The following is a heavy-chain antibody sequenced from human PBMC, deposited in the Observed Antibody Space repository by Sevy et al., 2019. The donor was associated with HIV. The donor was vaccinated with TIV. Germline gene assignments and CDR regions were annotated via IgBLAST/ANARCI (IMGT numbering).Heavy chain of an antibody. CDR2: VSYDGADK. J-gene: IGHJ4*02. CDR1: GFIFNNYD. V-gene: IGHV3-30*18. Sequence: GGSLRLSCAASGFIFNNYDMYWIRQAPGKGLEWVATVSYDGADKDYADIVKGRFTISRDSSRSMLYLQMGSLRPEYTGVYFCAKDMVDCSGGTCYSGAVSPFESWGQGTLVTVSS. D-gene: IGHD2-15*01. CDR3: AKDMVDCSGGTCYSGAVSPFES.